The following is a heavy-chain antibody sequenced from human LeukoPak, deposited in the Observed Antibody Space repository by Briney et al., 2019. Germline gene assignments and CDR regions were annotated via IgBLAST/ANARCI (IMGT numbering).Heavy chain of an antibody. Sequence: GGSLRLSCAASGFTFSNYWMTWVRQAPGKGLEGVANIKQDGSEKYYVDSVKGRFTISRDNAKNSLYLQMNSLRAEDTAVYYCARDDVAWLQVPGVNAFDVWGQGTMVIVSS. D-gene: IGHD5-24*01. CDR1: GFTFSNYW. V-gene: IGHV3-7*01. CDR2: IKQDGSEK. CDR3: ARDDVAWLQVPGVNAFDV. J-gene: IGHJ3*01.